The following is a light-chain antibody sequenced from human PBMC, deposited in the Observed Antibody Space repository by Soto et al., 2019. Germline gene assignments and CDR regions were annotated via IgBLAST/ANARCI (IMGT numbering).Light chain of an antibody. V-gene: IGKV1-5*01. CDR1: QSISDW. Sequence: DIQLTQSPSTLSAYVGDRVNITCRASQSISDWLAWYQQKAGKAPELLISDASTLATGVPSRFSGSGSGTESTLTISSLQTDDSATYFCQEYKTYAFGPGTKVDIK. J-gene: IGKJ2*01. CDR3: QEYKTYA. CDR2: DAS.